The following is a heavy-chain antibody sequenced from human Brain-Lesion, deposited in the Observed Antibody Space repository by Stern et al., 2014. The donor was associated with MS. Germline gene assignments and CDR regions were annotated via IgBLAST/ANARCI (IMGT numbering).Heavy chain of an antibody. D-gene: IGHD2-8*01. CDR1: GGSISNGGYY. CDR3: ARVGVYVQTGWFDP. J-gene: IGHJ5*02. V-gene: IGHV4-31*03. Sequence: VQLVESGPGLVKPSQTLSLTCTVSGGSISNGGYYWRWIRPRPGKGLEWIGYIHYSGSTYYNSALKSRVTISRDTSKNQFSLNLNSVTAADTAVYYCARVGVYVQTGWFDPWGQGALVTVSS. CDR2: IHYSGST.